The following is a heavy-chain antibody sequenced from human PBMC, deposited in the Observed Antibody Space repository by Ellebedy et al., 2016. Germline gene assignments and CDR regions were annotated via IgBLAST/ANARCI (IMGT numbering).Heavy chain of an antibody. Sequence: GGSLRLSCAASGFTFSSYSMNWVRQAPGKGLEWVSYISSSSSTIYYADSVQGRFTISRDSAKNSLFLQINSLRAEETAVYYCARGTPAANHYDRSGSDGPYYFDYWGQGTLVTVSS. CDR3: ARGTPAANHYDRSGSDGPYYFDY. J-gene: IGHJ4*02. V-gene: IGHV3-48*01. CDR1: GFTFSSYS. D-gene: IGHD3-22*01. CDR2: ISSSSSTI.